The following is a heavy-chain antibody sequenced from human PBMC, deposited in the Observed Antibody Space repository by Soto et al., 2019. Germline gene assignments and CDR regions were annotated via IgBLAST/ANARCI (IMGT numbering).Heavy chain of an antibody. CDR2: IWYDGSNK. CDR3: ARELGYYGSGSYRPTGPFDY. J-gene: IGHJ4*02. CDR1: GFTFSSYG. V-gene: IGHV3-33*01. Sequence: PGGSLRLSCAASGFTFSSYGMHWVRQAPGKGLEWVAVIWYDGSNKYYADSVKGRFTISRDNSKNTLYLQMNSLRAEDTAVYYCARELGYYGSGSYRPTGPFDYWGQGTLVTVSS. D-gene: IGHD3-10*01.